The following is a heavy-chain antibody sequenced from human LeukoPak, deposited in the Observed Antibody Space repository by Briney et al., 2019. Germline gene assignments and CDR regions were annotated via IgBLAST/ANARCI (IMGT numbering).Heavy chain of an antibody. CDR1: GFTFSSYA. J-gene: IGHJ4*02. V-gene: IGHV3-30-3*01. CDR3: ARDGDYYDSSGYLDY. CDR2: ISYDGSNK. D-gene: IGHD3-22*01. Sequence: GGSLRLSCAASGFTFSSYAMHWVRQAPGKGQAWVAVISYDGSNKYYADSVKGRFTISRDNSKNTLCLQMNSLRAEDTAVYYCARDGDYYDSSGYLDYWGQGTLVTVSS.